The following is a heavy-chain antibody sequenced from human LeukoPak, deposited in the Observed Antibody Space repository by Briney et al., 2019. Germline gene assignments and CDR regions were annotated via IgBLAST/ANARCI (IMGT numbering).Heavy chain of an antibody. CDR3: ASSGLQGESGYDYDDPYDY. CDR1: GGTFSSYT. D-gene: IGHD5-12*01. CDR2: IIHILGIA. V-gene: IGHV1-69*02. Sequence: SVKVSCKASGGTFSSYTISWVRQAPGQGLEWMGRIIHILGIANYAQKFQGRVTITADKSTSTAYMELSSLRSEDTAVYYCASSGLQGESGYDYDDPYDYWGQGTLVTVSS. J-gene: IGHJ4*02.